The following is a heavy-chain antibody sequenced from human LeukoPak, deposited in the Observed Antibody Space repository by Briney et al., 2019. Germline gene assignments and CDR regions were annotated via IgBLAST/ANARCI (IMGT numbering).Heavy chain of an antibody. CDR1: GFTFSSYE. V-gene: IGHV4-39*07. Sequence: GSLRLSCAASGFTFSSYEMNWVRQPPGKGLEWIGSIYYSGSTYYNPSLKSRVTISVDTSKNQFSLKLSSVTAADTAVYYCARGLYYYGSGSYSGHNWFDPWGQGTLVTVSS. J-gene: IGHJ5*02. D-gene: IGHD3-10*01. CDR3: ARGLYYYGSGSYSGHNWFDP. CDR2: IYYSGST.